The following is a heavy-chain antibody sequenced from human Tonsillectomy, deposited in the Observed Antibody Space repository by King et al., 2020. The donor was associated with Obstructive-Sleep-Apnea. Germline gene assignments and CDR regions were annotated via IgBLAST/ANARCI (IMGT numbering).Heavy chain of an antibody. D-gene: IGHD6-6*01. CDR3: ARVGYGSSFGMDV. Sequence: QLQESGPGLVKPSETLSLTCTVSGGSISSGFYSWGWIRQPPGKGPEWIGTILYSGGTHYNPSLESRVTMSADRSKNLLSLRLTSVTAADTAVYYCARVGYGSSFGMDVWGQGTTVTVSS. V-gene: IGHV4-39*07. J-gene: IGHJ6*02. CDR2: ILYSGGT. CDR1: GGSISSGFYS.